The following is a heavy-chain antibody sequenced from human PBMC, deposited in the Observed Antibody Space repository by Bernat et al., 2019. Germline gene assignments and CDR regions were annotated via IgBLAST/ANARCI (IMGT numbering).Heavy chain of an antibody. D-gene: IGHD3-10*01. CDR1: GFTFSSYA. CDR2: ISYDGSNK. Sequence: QVQLVESGGGVVQSGRSLRLSCAASGFTFSSYAMHWVRQAPGKGLEWVAVISYDGSNKYYADSVKGRFTISRDNSKNTLYLQMNSLRAEDTAVYYCARDGRGVRGVMGYYGMDVWGQGTTVTVSS. J-gene: IGHJ6*02. V-gene: IGHV3-30-3*01. CDR3: ARDGRGVRGVMGYYGMDV.